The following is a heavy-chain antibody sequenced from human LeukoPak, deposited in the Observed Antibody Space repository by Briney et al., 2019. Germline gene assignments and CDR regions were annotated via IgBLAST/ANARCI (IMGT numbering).Heavy chain of an antibody. D-gene: IGHD4/OR15-4a*01. V-gene: IGHV4-30-4*01. CDR3: ARKDYGRAFDY. Sequence: SETLSLTCTVFSGSINSDNYYWNWIRQAPGKGLEWIGYISEIGTTYYNPSLKSRVTISEDKSNNQFSLRLTSVTAADTAVYYCARKDYGRAFDYWGQGTLVTVSS. CDR2: ISEIGTT. J-gene: IGHJ4*02. CDR1: SGSINSDNYY.